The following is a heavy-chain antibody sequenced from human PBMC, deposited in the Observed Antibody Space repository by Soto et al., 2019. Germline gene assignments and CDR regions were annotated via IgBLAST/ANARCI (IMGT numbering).Heavy chain of an antibody. Sequence: GESLKISCKGSGYSFTSYWISWVRQMPGKGLEWMGRIDPSDSYTNYSPSFQGHVTISADKSISTAYLQWSSLKASDTAMYYCASPIAAAGTALSPDAFDIWGQGTMVTVSS. V-gene: IGHV5-10-1*01. CDR1: GYSFTSYW. J-gene: IGHJ3*02. CDR2: IDPSDSYT. D-gene: IGHD6-13*01. CDR3: ASPIAAAGTALSPDAFDI.